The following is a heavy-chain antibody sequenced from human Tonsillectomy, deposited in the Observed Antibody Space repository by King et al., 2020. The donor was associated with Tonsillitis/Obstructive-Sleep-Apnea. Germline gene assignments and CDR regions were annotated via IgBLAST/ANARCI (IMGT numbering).Heavy chain of an antibody. J-gene: IGHJ6*04. D-gene: IGHD2-2*01. CDR1: GFTFRGST. CDR2: IISKANSYAT. V-gene: IGHV3-73*01. CDR3: IGRPGYCSSTNCYAESGMDV. Sequence: QLVQSGGGFVQPGGSLKLSCAASGFTFRGSTMHWVRQASGKGLEWVGRIISKANSYATASAASVKGRFTISRDDLKNTAYLQMNSLKTEDTAVYYCIGRPGYCSSTNCYAESGMDVWGKGTTVTVSS.